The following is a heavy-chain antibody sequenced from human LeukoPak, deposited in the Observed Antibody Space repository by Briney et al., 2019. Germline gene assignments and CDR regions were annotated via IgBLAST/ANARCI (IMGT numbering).Heavy chain of an antibody. CDR3: ARDPYGDSYYYYYGMDV. Sequence: SETLSLTCTVSGDSISSSSYYWGWIRQPPGKGLEWIGSIYYSGSTYYNPSLKSRVTISVDTSKNQFSLKLSSVTAADTAVYYCARDPYGDSYYYYYGMDVWGQGTTVTVSS. CDR2: IYYSGST. J-gene: IGHJ6*02. V-gene: IGHV4-39*07. CDR1: GDSISSSSYY. D-gene: IGHD4-17*01.